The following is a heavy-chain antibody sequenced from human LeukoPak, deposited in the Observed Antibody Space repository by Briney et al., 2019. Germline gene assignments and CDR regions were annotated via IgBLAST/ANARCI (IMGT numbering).Heavy chain of an antibody. CDR2: IHPKSGDT. V-gene: IGHV1-2*02. D-gene: IGHD5-18*01. CDR3: SRGSGISYGGIDY. J-gene: IGHJ4*02. CDR1: GYTFTGYY. Sequence: ASVKASCKASGYTFTGYYLHWVRQAPGQGLEWMGWIHPKSGDTKYAQKFLGRVTLTRDTSTTIVYMELKWLTSDDTAVYYCSRGSGISYGGIDYWGQGTLVTVSS.